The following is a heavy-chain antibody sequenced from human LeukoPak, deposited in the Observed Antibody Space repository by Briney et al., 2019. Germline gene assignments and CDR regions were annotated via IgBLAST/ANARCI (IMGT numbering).Heavy chain of an antibody. J-gene: IGHJ6*03. Sequence: SETLSLTCTVSGGSISSGSYYWRWIRQPAGKGLEWIGRIYTSGSTNYNPSLKSRVTISVDTSKNQFSLKLSSVTAADTAVYYCARGDSSCWYYYYYMDVWGKGTTVTVSS. V-gene: IGHV4-61*02. D-gene: IGHD6-19*01. CDR3: ARGDSSCWYYYYYMDV. CDR2: IYTSGST. CDR1: GGSISSGSYY.